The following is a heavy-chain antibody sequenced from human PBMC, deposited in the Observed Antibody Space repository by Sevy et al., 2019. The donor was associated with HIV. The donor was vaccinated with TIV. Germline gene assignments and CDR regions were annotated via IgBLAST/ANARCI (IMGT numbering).Heavy chain of an antibody. CDR1: GGSISSSSYY. V-gene: IGHV4-39*01. CDR3: ARQGSITIFGVDTLGDWFDP. Sequence: SETLSLTCTVSGGSISSSSYYWGWIRQPPGKGLEWIGSIYYSGSTYYNPSLKSRVTISVDTSKNQFSLKLSSVTAADTAVYYCARQGSITIFGVDTLGDWFDPWGQGTLVTVSS. CDR2: IYYSGST. J-gene: IGHJ5*02. D-gene: IGHD3-3*01.